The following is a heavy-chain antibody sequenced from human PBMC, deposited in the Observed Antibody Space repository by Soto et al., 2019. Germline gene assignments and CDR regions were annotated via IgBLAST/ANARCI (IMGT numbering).Heavy chain of an antibody. J-gene: IGHJ2*01. CDR1: GFSFSHYA. D-gene: IGHD2-2*02. V-gene: IGHV3-23*01. CDR3: ARERTLSLIPQKYFDL. CDR2: SSSDGGST. Sequence: EERLSESEGGLIQPGGSLRLSCAASGFSFSHYALSWVRQAPGKGLEWVSESSSDGGSTSYPDSVRGRFIISRDRSKETLYLQMNTVRLEDTAVYFCARERTLSLIPQKYFDLWGRGTLVTVSS.